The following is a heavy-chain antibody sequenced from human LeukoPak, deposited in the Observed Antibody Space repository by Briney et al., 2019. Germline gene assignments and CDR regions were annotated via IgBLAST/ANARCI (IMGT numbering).Heavy chain of an antibody. CDR2: ISGSGGST. J-gene: IGHJ3*02. CDR3: ANDDYYDSSGQLDAFDI. V-gene: IGHV3-23*01. Sequence: GGSLRLSCAASGFTFSSYAMSWVRQAPGEGLEWVSAISGSGGSTYYAVSVKGRFTISRDNSKNTLYLQMNSLRVEDTALYYCANDDYYDSSGQLDAFDIWGEGTMVTVSS. D-gene: IGHD3-22*01. CDR1: GFTFSSYA.